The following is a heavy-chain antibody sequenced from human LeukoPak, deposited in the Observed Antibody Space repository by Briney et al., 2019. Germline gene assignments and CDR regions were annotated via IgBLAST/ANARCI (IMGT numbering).Heavy chain of an antibody. CDR2: MNPNSGNT. CDR1: GYTFTSYD. V-gene: IGHV1-8*01. J-gene: IGHJ4*02. D-gene: IGHD3-9*01. CDR3: ARGWSYYDILTGWSLDY. Sequence: ASVKVSCKASGYTFTSYDINWVRQATGQGLEWMGWMNPNSGNTGYAQKFQGRVTMTRNTSISTAYMELSSLRSEDTAVYYCARGWSYYDILTGWSLDYWGQGTLVTVSS.